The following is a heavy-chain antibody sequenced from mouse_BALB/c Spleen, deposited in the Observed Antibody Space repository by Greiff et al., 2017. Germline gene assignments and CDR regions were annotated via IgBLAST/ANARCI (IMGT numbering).Heavy chain of an antibody. CDR3: TRIGSSYHYAMDD. CDR2: IYPGNSDT. D-gene: IGHD1-1*01. CDR1: GYTFSSYW. J-gene: IGHJ4*01. Sequence: VQLPQSGTVLARPGASVKMSFKASGYTFSSYWMHRVKQRPGQGLEWIGAIYPGNSDTSYNQKFKGKAKLTAVTSTSTAYMELSSLTNEDSAVYYCTRIGSSYHYAMDDWGQGTSVTVSS. V-gene: IGHV1-5*01.